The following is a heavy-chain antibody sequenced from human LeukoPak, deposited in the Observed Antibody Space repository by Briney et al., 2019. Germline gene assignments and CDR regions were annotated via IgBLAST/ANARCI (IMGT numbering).Heavy chain of an antibody. CDR3: AKDLGLSGYFDY. CDR2: IRYDGSNK. D-gene: IGHD3-10*01. J-gene: IGHJ4*02. CDR1: GFTFSSYG. Sequence: GGSLRLSCAASGFTFSSYGMHWVRQAPGKGLEWVAFIRYDGSNKYYADSVKGRFTISRDNSKNTLYLQMNSLRAKDTAVYYCAKDLGLSGYFDYWGQGTLVTVSS. V-gene: IGHV3-30*02.